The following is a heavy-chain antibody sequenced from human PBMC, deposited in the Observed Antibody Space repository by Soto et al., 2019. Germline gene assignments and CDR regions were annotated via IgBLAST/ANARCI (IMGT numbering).Heavy chain of an antibody. CDR2: IYYSGST. D-gene: IGHD3-3*01. CDR3: ASSTYYDFWSGYYRRDNWFDP. CDR1: GGSVSSGSYY. J-gene: IGHJ5*02. Sequence: PSETLSLTCTVSGGSVSSGSYYWSWIRQPPGKGLEWIGYIYYSGSTNYNPSLKSRVTISVDASKSQFSLKLSSVTAADTAVYYCASSTYYDFWSGYYRRDNWFDPWGQGTLVTVSS. V-gene: IGHV4-61*01.